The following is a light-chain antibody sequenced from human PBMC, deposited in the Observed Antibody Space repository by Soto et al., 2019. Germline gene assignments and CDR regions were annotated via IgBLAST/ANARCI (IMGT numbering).Light chain of an antibody. CDR2: KIS. J-gene: IGKJ1*01. CDR1: QSLLHSDGNTY. V-gene: IGKV2-24*01. Sequence: VMTQSPRSSPVTLGQPASISCRSSQSLLHSDGNTYLRWLHQRPGQPPRLLIYKISNRFSGVLDRFSGSGAGTDFTLKISRVEAEDVGVYYCMQGTPSPTWTFGQGTKVEIK. CDR3: MQGTPSPTWT.